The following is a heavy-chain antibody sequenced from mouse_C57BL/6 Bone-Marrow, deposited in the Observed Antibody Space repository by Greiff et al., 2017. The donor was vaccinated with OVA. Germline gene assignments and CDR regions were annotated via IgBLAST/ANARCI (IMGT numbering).Heavy chain of an antibody. J-gene: IGHJ3*01. D-gene: IGHD1-1*01. CDR2: IYPGDGDT. V-gene: IGHV1-80*01. CDR1: GYAFSSYW. Sequence: VKLVESGAELVKPGASVKISCKASGYAFSSYWMNWVKQRPGKGLAWIGQIYPGDGDTNYNGKFTGKATLTADKSSSTAYMQLSSLTSEDSAVYFCARKEYYYGSSGFAYWGQGTLVTVSA. CDR3: ARKEYYYGSSGFAY.